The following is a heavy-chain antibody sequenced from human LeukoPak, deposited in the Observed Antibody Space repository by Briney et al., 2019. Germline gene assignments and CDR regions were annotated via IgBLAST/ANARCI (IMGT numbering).Heavy chain of an antibody. CDR1: GFTFSSYW. V-gene: IGHV3-7*01. CDR2: IKQDGSEK. J-gene: IGHJ4*02. CDR3: ARELLGHGYNSGDFDC. Sequence: GGSLRLSCAASGFTFSSYWMNWVRQAPGKGLEWVANIKQDGSEKYYVGSVKGRFTISRDSAKNSLYLQMNSLRAEDTAVYYCARELLGHGYNSGDFDCWGQGTLVTVSS. D-gene: IGHD5-24*01.